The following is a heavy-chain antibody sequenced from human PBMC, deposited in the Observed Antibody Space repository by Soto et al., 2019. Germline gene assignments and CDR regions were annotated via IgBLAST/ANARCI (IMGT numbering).Heavy chain of an antibody. Sequence: QVQLVQSGAEVKKPGSSVKVSCKASGGTFSSYTISWVRQAPGQGLEWMGRIIPILGIANYAQKFQGRVTITADKSTSTDYMELSSLRSEDTAVYYCASEATSRADTWGQGTLVTVSS. V-gene: IGHV1-69*02. CDR2: IIPILGIA. D-gene: IGHD2-15*01. CDR1: GGTFSSYT. J-gene: IGHJ4*02. CDR3: ASEATSRADT.